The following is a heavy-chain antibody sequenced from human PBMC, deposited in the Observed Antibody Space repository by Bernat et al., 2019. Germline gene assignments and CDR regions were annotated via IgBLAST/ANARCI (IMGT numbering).Heavy chain of an antibody. D-gene: IGHD3-9*01. J-gene: IGHJ3*02. CDR1: GFTASRNY. V-gene: IGHV3-53*02. CDR3: ARVTGNIAFDI. CDR2: IYSGGST. Sequence: EVQLVETGGGLIQPGGSLRLSWAASGFTASRNYMNWVRQAPGKGLEWVAVIYSGGSTYYADSVKGRFTISRDNSKNTLYLQMNSLSAEDTAVYYCARVTGNIAFDIWGQGTMVTVSS.